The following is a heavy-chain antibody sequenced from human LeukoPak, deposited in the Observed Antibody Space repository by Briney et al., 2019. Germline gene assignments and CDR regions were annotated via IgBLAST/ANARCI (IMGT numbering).Heavy chain of an antibody. V-gene: IGHV1-2*02. CDR2: INPNSGGT. J-gene: IGHJ4*02. Sequence: ASVKVSCKASGYTFTGYYMHWVRQAPGQGLEWMGWINPNSGGTNYARKFQGRVTMTRDTSISTAYMELSRLRSDDTAVYYCARLDGAVASYYFDYWGQGTLVTVSS. CDR3: ARLDGAVASYYFDY. CDR1: GYTFTGYY. D-gene: IGHD6-19*01.